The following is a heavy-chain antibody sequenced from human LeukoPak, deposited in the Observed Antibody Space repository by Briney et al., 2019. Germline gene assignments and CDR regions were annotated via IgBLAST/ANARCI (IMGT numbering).Heavy chain of an antibody. CDR1: GFTFSSYS. V-gene: IGHV3-21*01. CDR3: ARDLGVRGGWYSDFDY. J-gene: IGHJ4*02. Sequence: GRSLRLSCAASGFTFSSYSMNWVRQTPGKGLEWVSSISSSSSYIYYADSVKGRFTISRDNAKNSLYLQMNSLRAEDTAVYYCARDLGVRGGWYSDFDYWGQGTLVTVSS. D-gene: IGHD6-19*01. CDR2: ISSSSSYI.